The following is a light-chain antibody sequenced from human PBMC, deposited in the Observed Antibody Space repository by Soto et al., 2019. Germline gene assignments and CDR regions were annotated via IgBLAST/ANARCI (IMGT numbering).Light chain of an antibody. Sequence: DIQMTHSHSTLSASVWDIVTNTCRASQSISTRLAWYQQKPGKAPKLLIYDASSLESGVPSRFSGSASGTEFTLTISSLQPDDFATYYCQQYNSYSTFGQGTKVDIK. CDR3: QQYNSYST. CDR2: DAS. V-gene: IGKV1-5*01. CDR1: QSISTR. J-gene: IGKJ1*01.